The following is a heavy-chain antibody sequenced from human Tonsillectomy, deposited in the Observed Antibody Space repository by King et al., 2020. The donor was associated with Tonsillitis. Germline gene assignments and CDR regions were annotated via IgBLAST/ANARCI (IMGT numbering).Heavy chain of an antibody. CDR2: IYPGDSET. CDR3: ARYDSTGAGAFDI. V-gene: IGHV5-51*01. J-gene: IGHJ3*02. CDR1: GYSFTRYW. Sequence: QLVQSGAEVKKPGESLKISCKGSGYSFTRYWIVWVRQMPGKGLEWMGIIYPGDSETRYNPSFQGQVTISADKSISTAFLQWSRLKASDSAIYYCARYDSTGAGAFDIWGQGTMVTVSS. D-gene: IGHD3-22*01.